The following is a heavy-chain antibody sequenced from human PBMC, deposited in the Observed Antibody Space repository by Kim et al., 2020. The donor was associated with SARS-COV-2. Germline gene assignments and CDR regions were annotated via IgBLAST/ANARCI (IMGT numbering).Heavy chain of an antibody. CDR2: MNPNSGNT. V-gene: IGHV1-8*01. Sequence: ASVKVSCKASGYTFTSYDINWVRQATGQGLEWMGWMNPNSGNTGYAQKFQGRVTMTRNTSISTAYMELSSLRSEDTAVYYCARVPAAGTIFGVVIKRYYGLDLWGQGTTVTVSS. D-gene: IGHD3-3*01. CDR1: GYTFTSYD. J-gene: IGHJ6*02. CDR3: ARVPAAGTIFGVVIKRYYGLDL.